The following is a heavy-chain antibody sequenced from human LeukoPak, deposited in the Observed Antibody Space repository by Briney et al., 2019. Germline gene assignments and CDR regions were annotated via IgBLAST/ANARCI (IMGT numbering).Heavy chain of an antibody. J-gene: IGHJ4*02. CDR2: ISWNSGYI. V-gene: IGHV3-9*01. CDR3: AKVRGTYSSGYFFDY. CDR1: GFTFDNYA. D-gene: IGHD6-19*01. Sequence: GGSLRLSCAASGFTFDNYAMHWVRQAPGRGLEWLSIISWNSGYIGYADSVKGRFTISRDNAKKSLDLQMNSLRAEDTAFYYCAKVRGTYSSGYFFDYWGQGTLVTVSS.